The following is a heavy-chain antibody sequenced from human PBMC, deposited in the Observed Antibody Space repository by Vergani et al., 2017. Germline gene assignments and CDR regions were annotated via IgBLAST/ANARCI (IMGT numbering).Heavy chain of an antibody. CDR2: IYWNDDK. CDR3: AHSVSSGWYIDY. CDR1: GFSLSTSGVG. D-gene: IGHD6-19*01. Sequence: QITLKESGPTLVKPTQTLTLTCTFSGFSLSTSGVGVGWSRQPPGKALEWLALIYWNDDKRYSTSLKSRLTITKDTSKNQVVLTMTNMDPVDTATYYCAHSVSSGWYIDYWGQGTLVTVSS. V-gene: IGHV2-5*01. J-gene: IGHJ4*02.